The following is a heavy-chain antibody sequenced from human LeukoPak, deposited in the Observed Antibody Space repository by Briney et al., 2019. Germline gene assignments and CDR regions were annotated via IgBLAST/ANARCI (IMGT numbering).Heavy chain of an antibody. CDR2: ISYSGTT. J-gene: IGHJ6*03. CDR3: ARDFSSSSTVYYYYYMDV. CDR1: GGSISSRPYY. Sequence: SETLSLTCTVTGGSISSRPYYWGWVRQPPGKGLEWIGTISYSGTTYYSPSLKSRVTISLDTSKNQFSLKLSSVTAADTAIYYCARDFSSSSTVYYYYYMDVWGKGTTVTVSS. D-gene: IGHD6-6*01. V-gene: IGHV4-39*07.